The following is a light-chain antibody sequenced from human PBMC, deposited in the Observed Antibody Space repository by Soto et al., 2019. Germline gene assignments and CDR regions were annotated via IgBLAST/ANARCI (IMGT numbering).Light chain of an antibody. CDR3: QQYDSWPQT. CDR1: QSVRSS. J-gene: IGKJ1*01. Sequence: EIVMKQSPATLSVSPGERASLSCGASQSVRSSLAWYQQKPGQAPRLLIHGASIRAPGIPARFSGRGSGTEFTLTIRSLQSEDFAVYYCQQYDSWPQTFGQGTKV. V-gene: IGKV3-15*01. CDR2: GAS.